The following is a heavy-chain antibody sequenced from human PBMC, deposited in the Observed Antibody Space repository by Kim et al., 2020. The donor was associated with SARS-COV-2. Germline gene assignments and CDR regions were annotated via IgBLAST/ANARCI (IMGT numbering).Heavy chain of an antibody. CDR1: GYTFTSYG. Sequence: ASVKVSCKASGYTFTSYGISWVRQAPGQGLEWMGWISAYNGNTNYAQKLQGRVTMTTDTSTSTAYMELRSLRSDDTAVYYCARDSGYCSSTSCHEFDYWGQGTLVTVSS. V-gene: IGHV1-18*01. J-gene: IGHJ4*02. D-gene: IGHD2-2*01. CDR3: ARDSGYCSSTSCHEFDY. CDR2: ISAYNGNT.